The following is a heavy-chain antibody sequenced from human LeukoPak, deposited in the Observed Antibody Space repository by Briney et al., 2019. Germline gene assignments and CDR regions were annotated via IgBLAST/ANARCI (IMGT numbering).Heavy chain of an antibody. J-gene: IGHJ6*03. D-gene: IGHD5-12*01. Sequence: PSETLSLTCTVSGYSISSGYYWGWIRQPPGKGLEWIGSIYHSGSTYYNPSLESRVTISVDTSKNQFSLKLSSVTAADTAVYYCAGLSGYDYYYYMDVWGKGTTVTVSS. CDR3: AGLSGYDYYYYMDV. CDR1: GYSISSGYY. V-gene: IGHV4-38-2*02. CDR2: IYHSGST.